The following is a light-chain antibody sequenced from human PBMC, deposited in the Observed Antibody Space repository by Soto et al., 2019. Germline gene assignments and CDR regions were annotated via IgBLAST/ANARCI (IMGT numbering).Light chain of an antibody. CDR2: DAS. J-gene: IGKJ4*01. V-gene: IGKV1-5*01. CDR3: QQYNTYPLT. Sequence: DIPMTQSPSTLSASVGDRVTITCRASQSISFWLAWYQQKPGKAPKLLIYDASRLQSGVPSRFSGSGSGTEFTLTISSLQPDDFATYYCQQYNTYPLTFGGGTKVDIK. CDR1: QSISFW.